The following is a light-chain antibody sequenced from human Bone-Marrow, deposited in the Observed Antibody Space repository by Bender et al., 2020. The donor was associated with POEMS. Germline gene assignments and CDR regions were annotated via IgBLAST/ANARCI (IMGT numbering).Light chain of an antibody. CDR1: EKDIGGYDR. J-gene: IGLJ1*01. CDR2: EGS. Sequence: QSVLTQPPSVSGSPGQSVTISCTGTEKDIGGYDRVSWYQHLPGKAPKLMIYEGSKRPSGVSDRFSGSKSGNTASLSISGLQAEDEADYYCSSYAGRNTYVFGSGTKVTVL. V-gene: IGLV2-8*01. CDR3: SSYAGRNTYV.